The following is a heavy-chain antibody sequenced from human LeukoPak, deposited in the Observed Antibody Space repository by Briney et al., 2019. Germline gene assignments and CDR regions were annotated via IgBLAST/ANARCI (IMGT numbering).Heavy chain of an antibody. CDR3: AGGYSYEPTLDY. CDR2: IYYSGST. J-gene: IGHJ4*02. D-gene: IGHD5-18*01. Sequence: SETLSLTCTVSGGSISSSSYYWGWIRQPPGKGLEWIGSIYYSGSTYYNPSLKSRVTISVDTSKNQFSLKLSSVTAADTAVYYCAGGYSYEPTLDYWGQGTLVTVSS. CDR1: GGSISSSSYY. V-gene: IGHV4-39*07.